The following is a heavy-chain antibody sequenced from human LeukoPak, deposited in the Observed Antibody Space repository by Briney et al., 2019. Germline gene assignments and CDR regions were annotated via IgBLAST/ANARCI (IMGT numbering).Heavy chain of an antibody. V-gene: IGHV3-72*01. Sequence: GGSLRLSWAASGXTFSDHYVEWVRQAPGMGLEWIGRTRNKPNSYTTEYAASVKGRFTISRDDSRNSLYLQMNSLKTEDTAVYYCATHAGMAAAGRVFDYWGRGTLVTVSS. J-gene: IGHJ4*02. CDR2: TRNKPNSYTT. D-gene: IGHD6-13*01. CDR1: GXTFSDHY. CDR3: ATHAGMAAAGRVFDY.